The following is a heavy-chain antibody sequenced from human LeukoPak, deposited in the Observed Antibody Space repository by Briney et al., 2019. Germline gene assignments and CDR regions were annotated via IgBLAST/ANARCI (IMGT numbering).Heavy chain of an antibody. Sequence: PGGSLRLSCAASGFAFSGSTVHWVRRASGKGLEWVGRIRSKPSSYATVYAESVKGRFTISRDDSKNTAYLQMNSLKTEDTAVYYCSSGTDYYDYGMDVWGQGITITVSS. CDR2: IRSKPSSYAT. V-gene: IGHV3-73*01. CDR1: GFAFSGST. D-gene: IGHD1-26*01. J-gene: IGHJ6*02. CDR3: SSGTDYYDYGMDV.